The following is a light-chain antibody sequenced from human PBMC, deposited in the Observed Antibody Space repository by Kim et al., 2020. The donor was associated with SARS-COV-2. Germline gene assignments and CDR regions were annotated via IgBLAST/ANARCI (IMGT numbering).Light chain of an antibody. J-gene: IGLJ3*02. CDR2: DVS. V-gene: IGLV2-14*03. Sequence: GRSSTISCTGTNSNLGRYNYVSWYQQHPGKAPKLIIYDVSKRPSGVSNRFSGSKSGNTASLTISGLQAEDEADYYCNSYTTSSTWVFGGGTQLTVL. CDR1: NSNLGRYNY. CDR3: NSYTTSSTWV.